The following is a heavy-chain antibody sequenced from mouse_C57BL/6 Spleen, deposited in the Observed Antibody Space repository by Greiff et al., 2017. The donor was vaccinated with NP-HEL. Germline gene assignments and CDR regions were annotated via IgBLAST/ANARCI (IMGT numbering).Heavy chain of an antibody. CDR2: IDPSDSYT. CDR1: GYTFTSYW. J-gene: IGHJ4*01. CDR3: ARRGTDYYAMDY. V-gene: IGHV1-50*01. D-gene: IGHD4-1*01. Sequence: QVQLQQPGAELVKPGASVKLSCKASGYTFTSYWMQWVKQRPGQGLEWIGVIDPSDSYTNYNQKFKGKATLTVDTSSSTAYMQLSSLTSEDSAVYYCARRGTDYYAMDYWGQGTSVTVSS.